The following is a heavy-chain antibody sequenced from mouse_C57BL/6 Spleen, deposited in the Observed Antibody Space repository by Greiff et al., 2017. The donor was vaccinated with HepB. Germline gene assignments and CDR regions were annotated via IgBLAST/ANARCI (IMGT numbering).Heavy chain of an antibody. J-gene: IGHJ4*01. CDR3: ARGLLITTVVERGAMDY. Sequence: QVQLKESGPGLVQPSQSLSITCTVSGFSLTSYGVHWVRQSPGKGLEWLGVIWSGGSTDYNAAFISRLSISKDNSKSQVFFKMNSLQADDTAIYYCARGLLITTVVERGAMDYWGQGTSVTVSS. D-gene: IGHD1-1*01. CDR1: GFSLTSYG. V-gene: IGHV2-2*01. CDR2: IWSGGST.